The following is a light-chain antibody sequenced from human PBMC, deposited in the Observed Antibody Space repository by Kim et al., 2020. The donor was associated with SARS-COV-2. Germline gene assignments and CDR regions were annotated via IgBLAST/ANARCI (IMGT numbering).Light chain of an antibody. CDR2: GAS. Sequence: SVSPGERATLYCKARQSISSKLAWYQQKPGQAPRLLIYGASTRATGIPARFSGSGSGTEFTLTISSLHSEDFAVYYCQQYNDWRTFGQGTKVDIK. V-gene: IGKV3-15*01. J-gene: IGKJ1*01. CDR3: QQYNDWRT. CDR1: QSISSK.